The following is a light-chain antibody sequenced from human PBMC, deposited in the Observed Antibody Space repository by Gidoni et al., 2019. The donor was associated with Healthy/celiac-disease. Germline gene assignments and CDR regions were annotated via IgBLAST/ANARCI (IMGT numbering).Light chain of an antibody. Sequence: EIVLPQSPGTLSLSPGDRATLSCRASQSVSSSYLAWYQQKPGQAPRLLIYGASSRATGIPDRFSGSGSGTDFTLTISRLEPEDFAVYYCQQYGSSRWSFGQGTKVEIK. J-gene: IGKJ1*01. V-gene: IGKV3-20*01. CDR2: GAS. CDR1: QSVSSSY. CDR3: QQYGSSRWS.